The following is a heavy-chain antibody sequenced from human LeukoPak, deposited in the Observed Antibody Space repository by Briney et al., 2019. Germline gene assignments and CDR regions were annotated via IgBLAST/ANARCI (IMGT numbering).Heavy chain of an antibody. J-gene: IGHJ4*02. CDR2: IYCDGST. CDR3: AIGIAVAGTYFDY. D-gene: IGHD6-19*01. CDR1: GVSINDFY. V-gene: IGHV4-59*12. Sequence: PSETLSLTCTVSGVSINDFYWTWIRQSPGNGLEWIGYIYCDGSTDYNPSLKSRVTMSIDTSKNQFSLKLSSVTAADTAVYYCAIGIAVAGTYFDYWGQGTLVTVSS.